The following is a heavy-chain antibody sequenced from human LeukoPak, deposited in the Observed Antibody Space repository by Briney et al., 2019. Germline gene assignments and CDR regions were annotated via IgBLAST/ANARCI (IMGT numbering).Heavy chain of an antibody. V-gene: IGHV4-34*01. J-gene: IGHJ6*03. CDR1: GGSFIGDY. CDR2: INHSGST. CDR3: ASIAAAGFFYYMDV. Sequence: SETLSLTSAVYGGSFIGDYWSWIRERPGRRLEWMGEINHSGSTNYNPSLKSRVTISVDTSKNQFSLKLSSVTAADTAVYYCASIAAAGFFYYMDVWGKGTTVTVSS. D-gene: IGHD6-13*01.